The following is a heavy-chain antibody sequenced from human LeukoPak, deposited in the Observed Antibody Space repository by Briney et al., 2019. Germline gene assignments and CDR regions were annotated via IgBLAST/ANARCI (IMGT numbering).Heavy chain of an antibody. CDR3: ARNDYNWFDP. J-gene: IGHJ5*02. Sequence: GGSLRLSCAASGFTFTSYWMSWVRQAPGKGLEWVAIINQDGSEKYYVNSVKGRFTISRDNAKNSLYLQMNSLRAEDTAVYYCARNDYNWFDPWGQGTLVTVSS. CDR1: GFTFTSYW. CDR2: INQDGSEK. D-gene: IGHD3-16*01. V-gene: IGHV3-7*01.